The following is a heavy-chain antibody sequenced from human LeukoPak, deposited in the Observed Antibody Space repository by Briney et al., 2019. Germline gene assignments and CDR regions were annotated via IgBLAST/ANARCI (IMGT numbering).Heavy chain of an antibody. CDR2: ISGSGGST. CDR1: GFTISSYE. CDR3: AKDKYYDSSGITDY. D-gene: IGHD3-22*01. J-gene: IGHJ4*02. Sequence: GGSLRLSCAASGFTISSYETNWVRQAPGKGLEWVSAISGSGGSTYYADSVKGRFTISRDNSKNTLYLQMNSLRAEDTAVYYCAKDKYYDSSGITDYWGQGTLVTVSS. V-gene: IGHV3-23*01.